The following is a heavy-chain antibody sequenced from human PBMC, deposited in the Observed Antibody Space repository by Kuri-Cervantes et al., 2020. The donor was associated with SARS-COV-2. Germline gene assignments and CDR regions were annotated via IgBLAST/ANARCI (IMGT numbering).Heavy chain of an antibody. D-gene: IGHD3-3*01. CDR2: IIPIFGTA. J-gene: IGHJ6*03. CDR1: GGTFSSYA. CDR3: ARDRGDITIVGGVLGYMDV. Sequence: SVTVSCKASGGTFSSYAISWVRQAPGQGLEWMGGIIPIFGTANYAEKFQGRVTITTDESTSTANMELSSLRSEDTAVYSWARDRGDITIVGGVLGYMDVWGKGTTVTVSS. V-gene: IGHV1-69*05.